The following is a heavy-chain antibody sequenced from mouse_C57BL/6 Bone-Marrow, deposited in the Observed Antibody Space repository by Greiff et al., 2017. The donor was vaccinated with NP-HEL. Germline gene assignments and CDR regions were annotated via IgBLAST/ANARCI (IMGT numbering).Heavy chain of an antibody. CDR3: ARGRNWDRWYFDV. Sequence: QVQLQQSGAELVRPGSSVKLSCKASGYTFTSYWMDWVKQRPGQGLEWIGNIYPSDSETHYNQKFKDKATLTVDKSSSTAYMQLSSLTSEDSAVYYCARGRNWDRWYFDVWGTGTTVTVSS. V-gene: IGHV1-61*01. J-gene: IGHJ1*03. CDR1: GYTFTSYW. CDR2: IYPSDSET. D-gene: IGHD4-1*01.